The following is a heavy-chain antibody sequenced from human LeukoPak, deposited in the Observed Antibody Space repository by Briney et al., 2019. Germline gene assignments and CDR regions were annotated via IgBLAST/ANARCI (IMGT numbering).Heavy chain of an antibody. V-gene: IGHV3-33*01. CDR2: IWYDGSNK. CDR1: GFTFSSYG. Sequence: GGSLRLSCAASGFTFSSYGMHWVRQAPGKGLEWVAVIWYDGSNKYYADSVKGRFTISRDNSKNTLYLQMNSLRAEDTAVYFCARPQRAMYSSSSSGYYYYYMDVWGKGTTVTVSS. J-gene: IGHJ6*03. CDR3: ARPQRAMYSSSSSGYYYYYMDV. D-gene: IGHD6-6*01.